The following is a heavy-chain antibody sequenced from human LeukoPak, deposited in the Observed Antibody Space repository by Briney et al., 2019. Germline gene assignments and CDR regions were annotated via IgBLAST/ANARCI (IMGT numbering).Heavy chain of an antibody. CDR2: IYTSGST. J-gene: IGHJ3*02. CDR1: GGSISSYY. Sequence: SETLSLTCTVSGGSISSYYWSWIRQPAEKGLERIGRIYTSGSTNYNPSLKSRVTMSVDTSKNQFSLKLSSVTAADTAVYYCATTMKSYGSRNDAFDIWGQGTMVTVSS. V-gene: IGHV4-4*07. CDR3: ATTMKSYGSRNDAFDI. D-gene: IGHD5-18*01.